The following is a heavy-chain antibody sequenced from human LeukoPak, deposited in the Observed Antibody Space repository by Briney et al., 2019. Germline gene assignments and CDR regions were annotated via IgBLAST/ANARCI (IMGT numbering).Heavy chain of an antibody. CDR3: ARHQLRGFLDDN. D-gene: IGHD3-10*01. J-gene: IGHJ4*02. CDR2: IYYSGNT. Sequence: SETLSLTCTVSGGSISSHYWSWIRQPPGKGLEWIGCIYYSGNTNYNPSLESRVTISVNTSKNQFSLKLSSVTAADTAVYYCARHQLRGFLDDNWGQGTLVTVSS. V-gene: IGHV4-59*08. CDR1: GGSISSHY.